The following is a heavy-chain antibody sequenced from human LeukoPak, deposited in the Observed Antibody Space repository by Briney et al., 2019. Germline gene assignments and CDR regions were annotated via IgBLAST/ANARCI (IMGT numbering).Heavy chain of an antibody. V-gene: IGHV3-21*01. Sequence: GGSLRLSCAASGFTFSSYSMNWVRQAPGKGLEWVSSISSSSSYIYYADSVKGRFTISRDNAKNSLYLQMNSLRAEDPAVHYCAVDWAQLWIGGDWFDPWGQGTLVTVSS. D-gene: IGHD5-18*01. CDR2: ISSSSSYI. CDR1: GFTFSSYS. J-gene: IGHJ5*02. CDR3: AVDWAQLWIGGDWFDP.